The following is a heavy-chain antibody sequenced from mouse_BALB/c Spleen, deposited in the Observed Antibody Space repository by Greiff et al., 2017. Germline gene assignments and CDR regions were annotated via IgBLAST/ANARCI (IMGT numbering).Heavy chain of an antibody. D-gene: IGHD4-1*01. J-gene: IGHJ4*01. CDR1: GFSLTSYG. CDR2: IWAGGST. Sequence: VKLQESGPGLVAPSQSLSITCTVSGFSLTSYGVHWVRQPPGKGLEWLGVIWAGGSTNYNSALMSRLSISKDNSKSQVFLKMNSLQTDDTAMYYCARHWAYAMDYWGQGTSVTVSS. V-gene: IGHV2-9*02. CDR3: ARHWAYAMDY.